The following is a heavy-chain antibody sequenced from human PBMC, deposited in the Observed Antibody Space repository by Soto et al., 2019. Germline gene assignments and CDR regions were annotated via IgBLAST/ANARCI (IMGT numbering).Heavy chain of an antibody. V-gene: IGHV1-69*06. CDR2: IIPIFGTA. J-gene: IGHJ6*02. CDR1: GGTFSSYA. D-gene: IGHD3-10*01. Sequence: ASVKVSCKASGGTFSSYAISWVRQAPGQGLEWMGGIIPIFGTANYAQKFQGRVTITADKSTSTAYMELSSLRSEDTAVYYCARQDGSGSYYRDYYYYYGMDVWGQGTTVTVSS. CDR3: ARQDGSGSYYRDYYYYYGMDV.